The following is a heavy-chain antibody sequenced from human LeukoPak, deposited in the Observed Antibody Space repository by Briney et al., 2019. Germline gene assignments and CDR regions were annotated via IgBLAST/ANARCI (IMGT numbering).Heavy chain of an antibody. D-gene: IGHD4-23*01. CDR1: GGSISSYY. Sequence: PSETLSLTCTVSGGSISSYYWSWIRQPPGKGLEWIGCIYYSGSTNYNPSLKSRVTISVDTSKNQFSLKLSSVTAADTAVYYCARVEANYGGNRFDPWGQGTLVTVSS. V-gene: IGHV4-59*01. J-gene: IGHJ5*02. CDR2: IYYSGST. CDR3: ARVEANYGGNRFDP.